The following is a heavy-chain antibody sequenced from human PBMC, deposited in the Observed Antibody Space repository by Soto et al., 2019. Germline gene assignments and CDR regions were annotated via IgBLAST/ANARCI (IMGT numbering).Heavy chain of an antibody. V-gene: IGHV1-8*01. CDR2: MNPNSGNT. CDR3: ARRPRGCCDYPSKGAVDI. Sequence: QVQLVQSGAEVKKPGASVKVSCKASGYTFTSYDINWVRQATGQGLEWMGWMNPNSGNTGYAQKFQGRVTMTRNTSKSTAYMELSSVRSEDTALYYCARRPRGCCDYPSKGAVDILGQGTKVTFSS. J-gene: IGHJ3*02. CDR1: GYTFTSYD. D-gene: IGHD4-17*01.